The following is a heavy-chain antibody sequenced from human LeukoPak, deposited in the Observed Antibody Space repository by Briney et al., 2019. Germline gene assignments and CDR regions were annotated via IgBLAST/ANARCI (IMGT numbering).Heavy chain of an antibody. CDR2: IKSKTDGGTT. V-gene: IGHV3-15*01. Sequence: PGGSLRLSCAASGFTFSNAWMSWVRQAPGKGLEWVGRIKSKTDGGTTDYAAPVKGRFTISRDDSKNTLYLQMNSLRAEDTAVYYCARVGLAGYSYGNNWFDPWGQGTLVTVSS. J-gene: IGHJ5*02. CDR1: GFTFSNAW. CDR3: ARVGLAGYSYGNNWFDP. D-gene: IGHD5-18*01.